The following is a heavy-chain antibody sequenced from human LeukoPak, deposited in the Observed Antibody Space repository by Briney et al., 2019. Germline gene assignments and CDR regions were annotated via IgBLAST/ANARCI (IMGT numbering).Heavy chain of an antibody. J-gene: IGHJ3*02. D-gene: IGHD6-13*01. V-gene: IGHV3-11*04. CDR3: ARGGGYTSSWYLEAFDI. Sequence: GGSLRLSCAASGFTFSDYYMSWLRQAPGKGLEWVSYISNSGNTIYYPDSVKGRFTISRDNAKNSLYLQMSSLRAEDTAVYYCARGGGYTSSWYLEAFDIWGQGTMVTVSS. CDR1: GFTFSDYY. CDR2: ISNSGNTI.